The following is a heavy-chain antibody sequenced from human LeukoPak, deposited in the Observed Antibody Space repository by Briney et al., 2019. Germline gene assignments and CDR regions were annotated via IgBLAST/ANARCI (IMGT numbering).Heavy chain of an antibody. CDR3: ARDLAMIVPLYYFDY. J-gene: IGHJ4*02. V-gene: IGHV3-33*01. CDR2: IWYDGSNK. D-gene: IGHD3-22*01. Sequence: GRSLRLSCAASGFTFSSYGMHWVRQAPGKGLGWVAVIWYDGSNKYYADSVKGRFTISRDNSKNTLYLQMNSLRAEDTAVYYCARDLAMIVPLYYFDYWGQGTLVTVSS. CDR1: GFTFSSYG.